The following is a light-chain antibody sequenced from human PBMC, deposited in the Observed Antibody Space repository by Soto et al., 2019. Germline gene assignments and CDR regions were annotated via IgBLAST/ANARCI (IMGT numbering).Light chain of an antibody. CDR2: GAS. Sequence: EIVLTQSPDTLSLSPGERATLSCRASQYIDYLAWYQHRRGQAPRLLLSGASTRAPGIPDRFSGSGSGTDFTLTISRLEPEDFAVYYCQKYGTLPLTFGGGTKVET. CDR3: QKYGTLPLT. CDR1: QYIDY. V-gene: IGKV3-20*01. J-gene: IGKJ4*01.